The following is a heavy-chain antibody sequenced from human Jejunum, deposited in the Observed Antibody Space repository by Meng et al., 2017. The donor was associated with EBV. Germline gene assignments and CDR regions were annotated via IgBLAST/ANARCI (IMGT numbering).Heavy chain of an antibody. CDR1: GWSFSDYY. D-gene: IGHD3-10*01. V-gene: IGHV4-34*01. Sequence: QVQPQQGGAGLLKPSEPLSLTCAGYGWSFSDYYWTRIRQPPGKGLEWIGEINHGGGAIYNPSLKSRVTISVDTSKNQFSLKLSSVTAADTAVYYCARLGGYASGTYYPIDPWGQGTLVTVSS. J-gene: IGHJ5*02. CDR3: ARLGGYASGTYYPIDP. CDR2: INHGGGA.